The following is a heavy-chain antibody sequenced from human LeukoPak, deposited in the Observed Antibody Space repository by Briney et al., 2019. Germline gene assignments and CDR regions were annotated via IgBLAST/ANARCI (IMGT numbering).Heavy chain of an antibody. CDR3: ARTVSSGTLDY. D-gene: IGHD1-26*01. J-gene: IGHJ4*02. CDR2: IYYRGST. V-gene: IGHV4-59*01. Sequence: PSETLSLTCTVSGGSISNYYWSWVRQPPGEGLEWIGYIYYRGSTNYNPSLKSRVTISVDTSKNQFSLRLNSVTAADTAVYYCARTVSSGTLDYWGQGTLVTVSS. CDR1: GGSISNYY.